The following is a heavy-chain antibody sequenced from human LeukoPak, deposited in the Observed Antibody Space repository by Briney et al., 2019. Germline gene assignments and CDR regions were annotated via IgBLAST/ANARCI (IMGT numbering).Heavy chain of an antibody. V-gene: IGHV3-64*01. CDR1: GFTFSSYA. Sequence: PWGSLRLSCAASGFTFSSYAMRWVRQAPGKGLEYVSAISSNGGSTYYANSVKGRFTISRDNSKNTLYLQMGSLRAEDMAVYYCARVFSSSWEYYFDYCGERTLVPVSS. J-gene: IGHJ4*02. CDR2: ISSNGGST. CDR3: ARVFSSSWEYYFDY. D-gene: IGHD6-13*01.